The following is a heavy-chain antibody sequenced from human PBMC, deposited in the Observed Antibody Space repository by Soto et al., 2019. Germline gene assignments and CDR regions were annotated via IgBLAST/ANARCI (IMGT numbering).Heavy chain of an antibody. CDR3: ARGQPLYYDSSGYFDY. D-gene: IGHD3-22*01. J-gene: IGHJ4*02. CDR2: IYYSGST. V-gene: IGHV4-59*01. CDR1: GGSISSYY. Sequence: SETLSLTCTVSGGSISSYYWSWIRQPPGKGLEWIGYIYYSGSTNYNPSLKSRVTISVDTSKNQFSLKLSSVTAADTAVYYCARGQPLYYDSSGYFDYWGQGSLVTVSS.